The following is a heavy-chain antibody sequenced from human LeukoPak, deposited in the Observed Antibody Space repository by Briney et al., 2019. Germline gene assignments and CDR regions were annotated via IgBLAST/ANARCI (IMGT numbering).Heavy chain of an antibody. V-gene: IGHV1-69*04. CDR1: GGTFSTSA. CDR2: VIPVLNIT. D-gene: IGHD5-18*01. CDR3: ARDQGLTAPPPYGLDV. J-gene: IGHJ6*02. Sequence: SVQVSCKTSGGTFSTSAITWVRQAPGQGLEWMGRVIPVLNITTYAQRFQGRVTITADTSTSTVYMELSSLRSEETAVYYCARDQGLTAPPPYGLDVWGQGTTVIVSS.